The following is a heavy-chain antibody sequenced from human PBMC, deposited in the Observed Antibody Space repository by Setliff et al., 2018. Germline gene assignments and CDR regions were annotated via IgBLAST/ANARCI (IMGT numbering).Heavy chain of an antibody. D-gene: IGHD3-3*01. J-gene: IGHJ6*03. CDR1: GDSISSRRSY. Sequence: SETLSLTCTVSGDSISSRRSYWGWFRQPAGKGLEWIGQIYTSWSTVYNPSLKSRVTISLDTSKNQFSLDLSSVTAADTAVYYCARMSGFQYMDVWGKGTTVTV. CDR3: ARMSGFQYMDV. CDR2: IYTSWST. V-gene: IGHV4-61*09.